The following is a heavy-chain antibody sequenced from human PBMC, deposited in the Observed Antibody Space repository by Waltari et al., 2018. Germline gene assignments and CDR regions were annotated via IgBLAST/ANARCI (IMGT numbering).Heavy chain of an antibody. V-gene: IGHV4-34*01. J-gene: IGHJ4*02. CDR1: GGSFSGYY. CDR3: ARRMGTAMAVFDY. D-gene: IGHD5-18*01. Sequence: QVQLQQWGAGLLKPSETLSLTCAVYGGSFSGYYWSWIRQPPGKGLEWIGEINHSGSTNYNPSLKSRVTISVDTSKNQFSLKLSSVTAADTAVYYCARRMGTAMAVFDYWGQGTLVTVSS. CDR2: INHSGST.